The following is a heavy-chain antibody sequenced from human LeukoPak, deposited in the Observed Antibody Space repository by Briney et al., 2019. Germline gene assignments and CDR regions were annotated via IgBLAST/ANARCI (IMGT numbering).Heavy chain of an antibody. J-gene: IGHJ4*02. Sequence: GGSLRLSCEVSGFTVSTTYMSWVRQAPGXXXXXVSVLYKSGNTYYADSVKGRFIISRDNSENTLSLQMNSLGVEDTAVYYCARGGGAYCGSDCYRNFDFWGQGTLVTVSS. V-gene: IGHV3-66*01. CDR3: ARGGGAYCGSDCYRNFDF. CDR2: LYKSGNT. D-gene: IGHD2-21*02. CDR1: GFTVSTTY.